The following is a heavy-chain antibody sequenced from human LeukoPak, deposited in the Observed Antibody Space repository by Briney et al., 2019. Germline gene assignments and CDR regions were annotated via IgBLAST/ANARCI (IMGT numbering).Heavy chain of an antibody. J-gene: IGHJ4*02. D-gene: IGHD2-2*02. CDR1: GFTFSSYS. Sequence: GGSLRLSCAASGFTFSSYSMNWVRQAPGKGLEWVSSISSSSSYIYYADSVKGRFTISRDNAKNSLYLQMNSLRAEDTAVYYCATVFRYCSSTSCYTEDYWGQGTLVTVSS. CDR2: ISSSSSYI. V-gene: IGHV3-21*01. CDR3: ATVFRYCSSTSCYTEDY.